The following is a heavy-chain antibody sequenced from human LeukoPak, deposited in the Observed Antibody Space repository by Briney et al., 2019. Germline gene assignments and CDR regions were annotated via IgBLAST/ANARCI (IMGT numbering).Heavy chain of an antibody. CDR2: IIPIFGTA. CDR3: AREIEATVDYDFWSGSTNWFDP. CDR1: RGTFSSYA. Sequence: SVKVSCKASRGTFSSYAISWVRQAPGQGLEWMGGIIPIFGTANYAQKLQSRVTITADESTSTAYMELNSLRSEDTAVYYCAREIEATVDYDFWSGSTNWFDPWGQGTLVTVSS. V-gene: IGHV1-69*13. D-gene: IGHD3-3*01. J-gene: IGHJ5*02.